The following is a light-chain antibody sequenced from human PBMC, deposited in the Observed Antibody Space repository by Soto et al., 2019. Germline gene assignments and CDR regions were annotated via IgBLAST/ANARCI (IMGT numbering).Light chain of an antibody. Sequence: DIQMTQSPSSLSASEGDRVTITCRASQDINKYLAWYQQIPGKAPKFLIFAASTLQSGIPSRFSASGSGTDFTLTVGGLQHEDAATYYCQQTKGFPLTFGGGTKVDIK. V-gene: IGKV1-12*01. CDR1: QDINKY. CDR3: QQTKGFPLT. CDR2: AAS. J-gene: IGKJ4*01.